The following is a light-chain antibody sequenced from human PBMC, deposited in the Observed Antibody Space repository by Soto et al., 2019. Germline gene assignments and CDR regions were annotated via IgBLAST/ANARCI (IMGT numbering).Light chain of an antibody. CDR1: QSVSSN. CDR2: DAS. Sequence: EIVMTQSPVTLSVSPGERATLSCRASQSVSSNLAWYQQKPGQAPRLLIYDASTRATGIPARSSGSGSGAEFTLTISSLQSEDFAVYYCQQGNDWPWTFGQGTKVEIK. J-gene: IGKJ1*01. V-gene: IGKV3-15*01. CDR3: QQGNDWPWT.